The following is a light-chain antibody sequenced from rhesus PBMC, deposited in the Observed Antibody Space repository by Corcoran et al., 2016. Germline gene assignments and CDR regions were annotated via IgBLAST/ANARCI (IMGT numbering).Light chain of an antibody. J-gene: IGKJ3*01. CDR1: ENVYNY. Sequence: DIQMTQSPLSLSASVGDRVTITCRASENVYNYLTWYQQKPGKAPKLLIYKASPLQSGVPLRFSGSGYVTDYTFTISSLQSEDVATYYCQHNYGTPFTFGPGTKLDIK. CDR3: QHNYGTPFT. V-gene: IGKV1-74*01. CDR2: KAS.